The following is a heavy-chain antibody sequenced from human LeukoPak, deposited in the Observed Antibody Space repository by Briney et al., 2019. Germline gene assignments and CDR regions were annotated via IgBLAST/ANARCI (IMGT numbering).Heavy chain of an antibody. CDR1: GFTFSSYA. J-gene: IGHJ4*02. V-gene: IGHV3-64D*06. CDR3: VTGGRLESVLFDY. Sequence: GGSLRLSCSASGFTFSSYAMHWVRQAPGKGLEYVSAISSNGGSTYYADSGKGRFTISRDNSKNTLYLQMSSLRAEDTAVYYCVTGGRLESVLFDYWGQGTLVTVSS. D-gene: IGHD3-16*01. CDR2: ISSNGGST.